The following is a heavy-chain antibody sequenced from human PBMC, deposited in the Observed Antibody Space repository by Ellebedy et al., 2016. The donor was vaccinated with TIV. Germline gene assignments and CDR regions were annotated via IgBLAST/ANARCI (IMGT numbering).Heavy chain of an antibody. Sequence: GGSLRLXCAASGFSFNTYSMNWVRQAPGKGLEWVSYIGPSGGFRDYADSVKGRFTISSDNAKNSVFLQMNSLRAEDTAVYFCVRDVAWSFDYWGQGTLVTVSS. J-gene: IGHJ4*02. V-gene: IGHV3-21*05. CDR2: IGPSGGFR. CDR1: GFSFNTYS. D-gene: IGHD5-12*01. CDR3: VRDVAWSFDY.